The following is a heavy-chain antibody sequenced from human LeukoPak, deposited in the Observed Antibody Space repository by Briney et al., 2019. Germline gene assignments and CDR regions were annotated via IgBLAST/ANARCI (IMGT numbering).Heavy chain of an antibody. CDR1: GFTFNSYW. Sequence: GGSLRLPCAASGFTFNSYWMSWVRQAPGQGLEWVANIKQDGSEKYYVDSVKGRFTISRDNAKNSLYLQMNSLRAEDTAIYYCARDRGTIFGVVILDAFDIWGQGTMVTVSS. J-gene: IGHJ3*02. D-gene: IGHD3-3*01. V-gene: IGHV3-7*01. CDR2: IKQDGSEK. CDR3: ARDRGTIFGVVILDAFDI.